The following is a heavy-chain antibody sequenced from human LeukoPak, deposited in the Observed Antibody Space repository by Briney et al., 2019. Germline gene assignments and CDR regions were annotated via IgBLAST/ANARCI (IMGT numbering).Heavy chain of an antibody. J-gene: IGHJ4*02. Sequence: PGGSLRLSCAASGFTFSSYSMNWVRQAPGKGLEWVAVISYDGSNKYYADSVKGRFTISRDNSKNTLYLQMNSLRAEDTAVYYCAREGGGYSYGLDYWGQGTLVTVSS. CDR2: ISYDGSNK. CDR3: AREGGGYSYGLDY. V-gene: IGHV3-30*03. D-gene: IGHD5-18*01. CDR1: GFTFSSYS.